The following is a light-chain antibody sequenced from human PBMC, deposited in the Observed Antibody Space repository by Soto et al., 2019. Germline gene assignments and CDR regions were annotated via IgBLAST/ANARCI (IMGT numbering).Light chain of an antibody. V-gene: IGKV1-5*03. J-gene: IGKJ1*01. CDR1: QSISSW. Sequence: DIQMTQSPSTLSASAGDRATITCRASQSISSWLAWYQQKPGKAPKLLIYKASSIAIGVPSRFSGSGSGTELTLTSSSLQAYDVDTYYHHKYKSSTFGQGTKVEIK. CDR3: HKYKSST. CDR2: KAS.